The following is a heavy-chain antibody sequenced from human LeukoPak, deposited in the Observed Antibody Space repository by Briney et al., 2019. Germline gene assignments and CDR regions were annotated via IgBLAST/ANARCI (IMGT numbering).Heavy chain of an antibody. V-gene: IGHV3-15*05. J-gene: IGHJ4*02. D-gene: IGHD4-11*01. CDR3: TPDLYSKYKGYFDY. CDR1: GFNFSNAW. CDR2: IKSKTDGGTT. Sequence: GGSLRLSCATSGFNFSNAWMSWVRQAPGKGLEWVGRIKSKTDGGTTDYAAPVKGRFTISRDDPRNTLYLQMNSLEIEDTAVYYCTPDLYSKYKGYFDYWGQGTLVTVSS.